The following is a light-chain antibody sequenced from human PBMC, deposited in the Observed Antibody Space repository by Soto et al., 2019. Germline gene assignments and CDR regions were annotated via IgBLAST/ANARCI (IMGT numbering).Light chain of an antibody. CDR2: YDD. CDR1: SSNIGNNA. Sequence: QSVLTQPPSVSEAPRQRVTISRSGSSSNIGNNAVNWYQQLPGKAPKLLIYYDDLLPSGVSDRFSGSQSGTSASLAISGLQSEDEADYYCAAWDDSLNGVVFGGGTKLTVL. J-gene: IGLJ2*01. V-gene: IGLV1-36*01. CDR3: AAWDDSLNGVV.